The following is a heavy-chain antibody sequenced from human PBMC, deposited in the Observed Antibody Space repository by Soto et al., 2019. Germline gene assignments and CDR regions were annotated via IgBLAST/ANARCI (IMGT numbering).Heavy chain of an antibody. D-gene: IGHD7-27*01. Sequence: GGSLRLSCAASGFTFSSYGMHWVRQAPGKGLEWVAVISYDGSNKYYADSVKGRFTISRDNSKNTLYLQMNSLRAEDTAVYYCAKDLNWGSVDYYGMDVRGQGTTVTVS. CDR3: AKDLNWGSVDYYGMDV. CDR1: GFTFSSYG. V-gene: IGHV3-30*18. CDR2: ISYDGSNK. J-gene: IGHJ6*02.